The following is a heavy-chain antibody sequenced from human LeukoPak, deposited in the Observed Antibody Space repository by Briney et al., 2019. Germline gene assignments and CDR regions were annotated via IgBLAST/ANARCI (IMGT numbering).Heavy chain of an antibody. D-gene: IGHD2-15*01. CDR1: GFTFSSYW. Sequence: PGGSLRLSCAASGFTFSSYWMHWVRQAPGKGLVWVSRINSDGSSTSYADSVKGRFTISRDNAKNTLYLQMNSLRAEDTAVYYCARVSVATYYYYDMDVWGQGTTVTVSS. CDR3: ARVSVATYYYYDMDV. J-gene: IGHJ6*02. V-gene: IGHV3-74*01. CDR2: INSDGSST.